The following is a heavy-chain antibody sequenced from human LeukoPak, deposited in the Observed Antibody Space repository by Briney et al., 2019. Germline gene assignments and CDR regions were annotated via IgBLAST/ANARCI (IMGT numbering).Heavy chain of an antibody. V-gene: IGHV3-74*01. CDR2: INTDGSST. Sequence: GESLRLSCAASGFTFSSSLIHWVRQGPGKGPVWVSLINTDGSSTNYADSVKGRFTISRDNAKNTLFLHMDSLRAEDTAVYCCAFGTGWFFNYWGQGTLVTVSS. CDR3: AFGTGWFFNY. CDR1: GFTFSSSL. D-gene: IGHD6-19*01. J-gene: IGHJ4*02.